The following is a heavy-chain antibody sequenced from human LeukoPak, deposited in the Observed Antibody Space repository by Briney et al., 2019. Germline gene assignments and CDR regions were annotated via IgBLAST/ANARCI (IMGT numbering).Heavy chain of an antibody. Sequence: PGGSLRLSCAASGFTFSSYAMSWVRQAPGKGLEWVSAISGSGGSTYYADSVKGRFTISRDNSKNTLYLQMNSLRAEDTAVYYCAKDSLYCSSTSCYPDYWGQGTLVTVSS. CDR3: AKDSLYCSSTSCYPDY. CDR1: GFTFSSYA. V-gene: IGHV3-23*01. D-gene: IGHD2-2*01. CDR2: ISGSGGST. J-gene: IGHJ4*02.